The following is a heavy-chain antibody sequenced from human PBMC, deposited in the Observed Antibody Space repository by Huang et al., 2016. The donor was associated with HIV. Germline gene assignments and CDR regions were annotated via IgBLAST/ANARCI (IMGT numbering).Heavy chain of an antibody. D-gene: IGHD6-19*01. CDR1: SYIFSNYD. J-gene: IGHJ4*02. Sequence: QVQLVQSGPEVKKPGASVKVSCQTSSYIFSNYDINWVRQATGQGLQWMGWLNPNSGKTAYGQNFQGRVTLTRSTSTGAAYMVLNSLTSQDTAVYYCARLTSGWYQDYWGQGTLVTVSS. V-gene: IGHV1-8*01. CDR3: ARLTSGWYQDY. CDR2: LNPNSGKT.